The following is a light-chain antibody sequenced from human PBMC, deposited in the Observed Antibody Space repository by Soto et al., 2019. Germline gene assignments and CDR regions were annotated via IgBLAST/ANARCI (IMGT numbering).Light chain of an antibody. CDR1: QGIDTS. CDR3: EHLHGYPIT. CDR2: AAY. Sequence: ILLTPSTSSLSASVGGRGTITCRASQGIDTSLAWYQQKPGKAHKLLIYAAYNFQSGVQSRFSGSGSGTHFTLTIRSLQPEDFATYYCEHLHGYPITFGQGTKVDIK. V-gene: IGKV1-9*01. J-gene: IGKJ1*01.